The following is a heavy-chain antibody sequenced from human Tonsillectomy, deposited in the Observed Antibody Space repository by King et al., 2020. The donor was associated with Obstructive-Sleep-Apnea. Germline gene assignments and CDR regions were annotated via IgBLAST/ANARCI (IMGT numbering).Heavy chain of an antibody. CDR3: ASIWETDY. CDR2: ISSRSVFT. V-gene: IGHV3-11*06. J-gene: IGHJ4*02. Sequence: VQLVESGGGLVKPGGSLRLSCAASGFTFSDYYMNWIRQAPGGGLEWVSYISSRSVFTSYADSVKGRFTISRDNAKKSLYLQMNNLRVEDTAVYYCASIWETDYWGLGTLVTVSS. D-gene: IGHD1-26*01. CDR1: GFTFSDYY.